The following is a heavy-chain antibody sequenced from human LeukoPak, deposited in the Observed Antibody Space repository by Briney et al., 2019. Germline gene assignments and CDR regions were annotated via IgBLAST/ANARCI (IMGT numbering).Heavy chain of an antibody. CDR3: XXXXAXDDTSAFDY. CDR2: ISASGGST. D-gene: IGHD3-22*01. V-gene: IGHV3-23*01. CDR1: GFTXXXYS. Sequence: CXXSGFTXXXYSMNWVRQAPGKGLEWVSAISASGGSTYYADSVKGRFTICRDNYKNTLYVEMKRQRGEDTAVYYXXXXXAXDDTSAFDYWGQGTLVTVSS. J-gene: IGHJ4*02.